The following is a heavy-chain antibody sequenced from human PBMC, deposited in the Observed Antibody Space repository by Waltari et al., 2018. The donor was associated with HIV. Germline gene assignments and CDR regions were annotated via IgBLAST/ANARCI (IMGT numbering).Heavy chain of an antibody. CDR3: AHRAGENITMILILNSAFDI. Sequence: QITLKESSPTLVKPTQTLTLTCTFSGFSLRTHGVGVGWIRQSPGTALEWLALIYWDDDKRYSPSLRGRLTITKDTSKNQVVLTMTNMDPVDTATYYCAHRAGENITMILILNSAFDIWGQGTMVTVSS. V-gene: IGHV2-5*02. CDR1: GFSLRTHGVG. D-gene: IGHD3-22*01. J-gene: IGHJ3*02. CDR2: IYWDDDK.